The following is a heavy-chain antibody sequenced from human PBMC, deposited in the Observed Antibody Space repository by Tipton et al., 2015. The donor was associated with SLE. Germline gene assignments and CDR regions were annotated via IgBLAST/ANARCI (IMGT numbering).Heavy chain of an antibody. D-gene: IGHD3-3*01. J-gene: IGHJ3*02. CDR1: GDSISSSSNH. CDR2: IHYSGST. V-gene: IGHV4-39*01. CDR3: ARHARNGFNFDI. Sequence: TLSLTCTVSGDSISSSSNHWGWIRQPPGKNLEWIGSIHYSGSTYYNPSLKSRITISVDTSKNQFSLKLNSVTAADTAVFYCARHARNGFNFDIWGQGTMVTVSS.